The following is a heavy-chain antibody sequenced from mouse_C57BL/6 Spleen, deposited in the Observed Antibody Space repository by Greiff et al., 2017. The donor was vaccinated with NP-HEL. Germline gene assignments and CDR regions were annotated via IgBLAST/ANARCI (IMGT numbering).Heavy chain of an antibody. D-gene: IGHD1-1*01. CDR2: INPYNGGT. J-gene: IGHJ2*01. Sequence: EVQLKESGPVLVKPGASVKMSCKASGYTFTDYYMNWVKQSHGKSLEWIGVINPYNGGTSYNQKFKGKATLTVDKSSSTAYMELNSLTSEDSAVYYCARDYYGSDLYYFDYWGQGTTLTVSS. V-gene: IGHV1-19*01. CDR3: ARDYYGSDLYYFDY. CDR1: GYTFTDYY.